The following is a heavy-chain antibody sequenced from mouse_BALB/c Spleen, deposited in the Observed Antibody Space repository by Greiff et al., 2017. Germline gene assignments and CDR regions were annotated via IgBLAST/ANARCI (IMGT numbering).Heavy chain of an antibody. J-gene: IGHJ4*01. D-gene: IGHD2-3*01. Sequence: QVQLQQSGAELAKPGASVKMSCKASGYTFTSYWMHWVKQRPGQGLEWIGYINPSTGYTEYNQKFKDKATLTADKSSSTAYMQLSSLTSEDSAVYYCARFDGYYVRAMDYWGQGTSVTVSS. CDR3: ARFDGYYVRAMDY. CDR2: INPSTGYT. V-gene: IGHV1-7*01. CDR1: GYTFTSYW.